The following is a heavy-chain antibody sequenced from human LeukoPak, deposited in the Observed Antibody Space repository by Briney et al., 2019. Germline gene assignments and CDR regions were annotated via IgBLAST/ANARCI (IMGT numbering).Heavy chain of an antibody. CDR2: INNDGSTT. CDR3: ARVSGPGMNEYFHL. J-gene: IGHJ1*01. D-gene: IGHD3-10*01. V-gene: IGHV3-74*01. CDR1: GFTFSEAW. Sequence: GRSLRLSCAASGFTFSEAWMHWVRQAPGKGLVWVSRINNDGSTTRYADSVKGRFTISRDNAKNTLYLKMNSLRAEDTAVYYCARVSGPGMNEYFHLWGQGTLVTVSS.